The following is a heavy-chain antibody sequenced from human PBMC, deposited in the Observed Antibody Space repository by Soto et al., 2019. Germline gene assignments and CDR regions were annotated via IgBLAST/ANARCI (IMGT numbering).Heavy chain of an antibody. CDR3: ARGRRVGASRYYFDY. Sequence: XGTLSLTCTVSGGSVSSGSYYWSWIRQPPGKGLEWIGYIYCSGSTNYNPSLKSRVTISVDTSKNQFSLKLSSVTAADTAVYYCARGRRVGASRYYFDYWGQGTLVTVSS. V-gene: IGHV4-61*01. J-gene: IGHJ4*02. CDR2: IYCSGST. D-gene: IGHD1-26*01. CDR1: GGSVSSGSYY.